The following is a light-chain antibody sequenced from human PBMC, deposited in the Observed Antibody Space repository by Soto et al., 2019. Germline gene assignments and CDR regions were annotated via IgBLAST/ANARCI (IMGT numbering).Light chain of an antibody. J-gene: IGKJ1*01. Sequence: DIVMTQSPDSLAVSLGERATINCKSSQSVLYSSNNKNYLAWYQHKPGQPPKLLIYWASTRESGVPDRFSGSVSGTDFTSTISSMQAEDLEVYYCQNYHSARWTFGQVTKVEIK. CDR1: QSVLYSSNNKNY. CDR3: QNYHSARWT. V-gene: IGKV4-1*01. CDR2: WAS.